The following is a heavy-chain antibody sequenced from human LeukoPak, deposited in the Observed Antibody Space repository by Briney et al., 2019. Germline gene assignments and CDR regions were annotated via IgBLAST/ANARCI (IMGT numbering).Heavy chain of an antibody. D-gene: IGHD3-22*01. CDR2: ISYDGSNK. V-gene: IGHV3-30*04. Sequence: PGGSLRLSCAASGFTFSSYAMHWVRQAPGKGLEWVAVISYDGSNKYYADSVKGRFTISRDNSKNTLYLQMNSLRAEDTAVYYCAKSETAMIGSVNYWGQGTLVTVSS. CDR3: AKSETAMIGSVNY. CDR1: GFTFSSYA. J-gene: IGHJ4*02.